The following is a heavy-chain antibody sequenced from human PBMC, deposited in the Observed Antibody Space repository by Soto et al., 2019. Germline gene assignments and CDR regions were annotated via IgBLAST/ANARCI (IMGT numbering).Heavy chain of an antibody. CDR1: GFTFNNYF. V-gene: IGHV3-21*01. CDR3: ARDQVRLLRGSPIDY. Sequence: GGSLRLSCAASGFTFNNYFMNWVRQAPGKGLELVSSISSSSSHISYADSVKGRFTISRDNAKNSVYLQMNSLRAEDSAFYFCARDQVRLLRGSPIDYWGQGTLVTVSS. J-gene: IGHJ4*02. CDR2: ISSSSSHI. D-gene: IGHD1-1*01.